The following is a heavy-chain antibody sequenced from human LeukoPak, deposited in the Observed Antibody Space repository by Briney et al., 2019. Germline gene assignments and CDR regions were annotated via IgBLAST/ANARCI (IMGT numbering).Heavy chain of an antibody. V-gene: IGHV3-30*18. D-gene: IGHD3-16*01. CDR3: AKEITTYYDYVWGSYLDY. Sequence: PGGSLRLSCAASGFTFSSYGMHWVRQAPGKGLEWVAVISYDGSNKYYADSVKGRFTISRDNSKNTLYLQMNSLRAEDTAVYYCAKEITTYYDYVWGSYLDYWGQGTLVTVSS. CDR2: ISYDGSNK. J-gene: IGHJ4*02. CDR1: GFTFSSYG.